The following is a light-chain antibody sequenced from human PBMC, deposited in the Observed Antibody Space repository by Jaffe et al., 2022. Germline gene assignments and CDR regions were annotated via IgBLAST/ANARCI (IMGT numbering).Light chain of an antibody. CDR2: KDN. CDR1: SSNIGSNY. J-gene: IGLJ1*01. Sequence: QSVLTQPPSASGTPGQRVTISCSASSSNIGSNYVYWYQHVSGTTPKLLIYKDNQRPSGVPDRFSGSKSGTSASLAISGLRSEDEADYYCAAWDDSLSGYVFGSGTKVTVL. V-gene: IGLV1-47*01. CDR3: AAWDDSLSGYV.